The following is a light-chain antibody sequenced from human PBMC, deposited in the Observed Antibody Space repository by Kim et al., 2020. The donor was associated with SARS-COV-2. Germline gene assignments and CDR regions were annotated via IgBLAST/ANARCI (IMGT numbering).Light chain of an antibody. CDR1: QSVSSY. V-gene: IGKV3-11*01. J-gene: IGKJ4*01. CDR3: QQRSNWPWT. CDR2: DAS. Sequence: EIVLTQFPATLSLSPGERATLSCRASQSVSSYLVWYQQKPGQAPRLLIYDASNRATGIPARFRGSGSGTDFTLAISSLEPEDFAVYYCQQRSNWPWTFGGGTKVDIK.